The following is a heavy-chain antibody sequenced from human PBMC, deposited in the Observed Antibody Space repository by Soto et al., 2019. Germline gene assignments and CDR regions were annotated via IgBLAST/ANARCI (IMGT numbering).Heavy chain of an antibody. J-gene: IGHJ5*02. CDR3: AKDYRLGLAAVFDP. Sequence: GGSLRLSCSASGFTFSSSAMHWVRQAPGKGLEYIAGISSDGRNTYYADSVKGRFTISRDNFKNTLYLQMSGLRTEDTAVFYCAKDYRLGLAAVFDPWGQGTLVTVSS. D-gene: IGHD6-13*01. V-gene: IGHV3-64D*08. CDR2: ISSDGRNT. CDR1: GFTFSSSA.